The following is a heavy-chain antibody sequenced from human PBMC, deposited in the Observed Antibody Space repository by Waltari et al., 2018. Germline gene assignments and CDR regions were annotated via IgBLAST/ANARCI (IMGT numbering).Heavy chain of an antibody. D-gene: IGHD2-15*01. CDR1: GDSMNYW. Sequence: QLQLQESGPGLVKHSGTLSLICAVSGDSMNYWWSWVRQPPGKGLEWIGQVLGSGRTNYNPSVASRVTISLDTSTHQFALKMTSATAADTALYYCARDRGRGLYLDTWGQGILVTVSP. CDR3: ARDRGRGLYLDT. V-gene: IGHV4-4*02. CDR2: VLGSGRT. J-gene: IGHJ4*02.